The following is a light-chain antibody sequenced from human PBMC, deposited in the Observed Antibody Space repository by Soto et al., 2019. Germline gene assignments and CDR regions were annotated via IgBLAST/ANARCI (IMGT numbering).Light chain of an antibody. Sequence: EIVLTQSPGTLSLSPGVRATLSCRAGQSVSSSYLPWNQQKPGQAPRLLIYGASLRATGIPDRLSGSGSGTDVTRTISRLEPEHFAVYYCQHYGSSRTFGQGTKLVIK. J-gene: IGKJ2*01. CDR1: QSVSSSY. CDR2: GAS. V-gene: IGKV3-20*01. CDR3: QHYGSSRT.